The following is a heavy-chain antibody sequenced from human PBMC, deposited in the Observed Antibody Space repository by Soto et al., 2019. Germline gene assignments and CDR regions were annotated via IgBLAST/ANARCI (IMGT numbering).Heavy chain of an antibody. CDR2: IYYSGST. CDR1: GGSISSGGYY. CDR3: ARNRASHNWFDP. Sequence: TLSLTCTVYGGSISSGGYYWIWIRQHPGKGLEWIGYIYYSGSTYYNPSLKSRVTISVDTSKNQFSLKLSSVTAADTAVYYCARNRASHNWFDPWGQGTLVTVSS. V-gene: IGHV4-31*03. J-gene: IGHJ5*02. D-gene: IGHD2-21*01.